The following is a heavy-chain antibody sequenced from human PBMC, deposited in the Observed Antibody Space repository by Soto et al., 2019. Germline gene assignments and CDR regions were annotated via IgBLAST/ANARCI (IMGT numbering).Heavy chain of an antibody. CDR3: ASAYLGYCSSTSGYDAFDI. D-gene: IGHD2-2*01. Sequence: GESLKISCKGSGYSFTSYWIGWVRQMPGKGLEWMGIIYPGDSDTRYIPSFQGQVTISADKSISTAYLQWSSLKASDTAMYYCASAYLGYCSSTSGYDAFDIWGQGTMVTGSS. CDR2: IYPGDSDT. V-gene: IGHV5-51*01. CDR1: GYSFTSYW. J-gene: IGHJ3*02.